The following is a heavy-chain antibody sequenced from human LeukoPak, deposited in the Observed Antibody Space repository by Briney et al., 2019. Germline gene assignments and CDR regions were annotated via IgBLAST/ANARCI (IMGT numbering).Heavy chain of an antibody. J-gene: IGHJ4*02. CDR1: GFTFSSYS. Sequence: GGSLRLSCAASGFTFSSYSMNWVRQAPGKGLEWVSYISSSSSTIYYADSVKGRFTISRDNAKNSLYLQMNSLRAEDTAVYYCAKVPYYDSSSPSLDDYWGQGTLVTVSS. D-gene: IGHD3-22*01. CDR2: ISSSSSTI. V-gene: IGHV3-48*01. CDR3: AKVPYYDSSSPSLDDY.